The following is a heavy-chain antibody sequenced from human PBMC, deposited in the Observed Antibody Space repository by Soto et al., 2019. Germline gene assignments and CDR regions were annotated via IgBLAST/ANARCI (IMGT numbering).Heavy chain of an antibody. CDR3: TRVAGGSGTRYYGMDV. D-gene: IGHD3-10*01. CDR1: GGSISSGGYY. V-gene: IGHV4-31*03. J-gene: IGHJ6*02. CDR2: LYYSGGT. Sequence: SETLSLTCTVSGGSISSGGYYWSWIRQHPGKGLEWIGYLYYSGGTYYNPSLKSRVTISVDTSETQFSLKLSSVTAADTAVYYCTRVAGGSGTRYYGMDVWGQGTTVTVAS.